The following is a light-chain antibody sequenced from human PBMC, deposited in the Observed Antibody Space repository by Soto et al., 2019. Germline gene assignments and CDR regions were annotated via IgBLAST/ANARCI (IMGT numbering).Light chain of an antibody. CDR1: QGVRDD. CDR3: LQESNYPLT. Sequence: SQMTQSPSSLSASVGDRVTITCRASQGVRDDVGWYQQKPGKAPKLLIYSASTLQSGVPSRVSGSGSGTDFTLTISGLQPADFATYYCLQESNYPLTFGGGTKLEI. V-gene: IGKV1-6*01. CDR2: SAS. J-gene: IGKJ4*01.